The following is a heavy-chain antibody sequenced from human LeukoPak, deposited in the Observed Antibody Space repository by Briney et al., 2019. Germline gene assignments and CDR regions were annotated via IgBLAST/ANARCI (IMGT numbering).Heavy chain of an antibody. J-gene: IGHJ4*02. CDR3: ARDDSSGWY. Sequence: EASVKVSCKASGYTFTDYYIHWVRQARGQGLEWMGWIHPNSGDTNYAQKFQGRVTMTRDTSISTAYMELSSLRSDDTAVYYCARDDSSGWYWGQGTLVTVSS. CDR2: IHPNSGDT. CDR1: GYTFTDYY. V-gene: IGHV1-2*02. D-gene: IGHD6-19*01.